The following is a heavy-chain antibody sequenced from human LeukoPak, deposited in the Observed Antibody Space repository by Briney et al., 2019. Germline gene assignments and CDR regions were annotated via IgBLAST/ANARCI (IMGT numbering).Heavy chain of an antibody. CDR2: INHSGST. CDR3: ARRITMVRGVKYYYYMDV. J-gene: IGHJ6*03. V-gene: IGHV4-34*01. CDR1: GGSSSGYY. Sequence: SETLSLTCAVYGGSSSGYYWSWIRQPPGKGLEWIGEINHSGSTNYNPSLKSRVTISVDTSKNQFSLKLSSVTAADTAVYYCARRITMVRGVKYYYYMDVWGKGTTVTVSS. D-gene: IGHD3-10*01.